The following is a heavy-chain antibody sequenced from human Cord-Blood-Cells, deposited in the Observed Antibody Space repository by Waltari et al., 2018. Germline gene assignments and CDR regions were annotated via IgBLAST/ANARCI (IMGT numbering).Heavy chain of an antibody. V-gene: IGHV3-53*01. CDR2: IYGVGST. Sequence: EVQLVESGGGLIQPGGSLRLSCAASGFTGSSTYMSWVRQAPGRGLEWVSVIYGVGSTYYADSVKGRFTISRDNSKNTLYLQMNSLRAEDTAVYYCARDGPGYCSSTSCYAFDIWGQGTMVTVSS. D-gene: IGHD2-2*01. CDR1: GFTGSSTY. J-gene: IGHJ3*02. CDR3: ARDGPGYCSSTSCYAFDI.